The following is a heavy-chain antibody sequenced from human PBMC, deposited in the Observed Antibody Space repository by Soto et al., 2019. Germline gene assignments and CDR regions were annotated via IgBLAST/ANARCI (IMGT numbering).Heavy chain of an antibody. CDR1: GFTFSSYW. Sequence: GGSLRLSCAASGFTFSSYWMSWVRQAPGKGLEWVANIKQDGSEKYYVDSVKGRFTISRDNAKNSLYLQMNSLRAEDTAVYYCARDRRYSSAPAYFDYWGQGTLVTVSS. CDR2: IKQDGSEK. J-gene: IGHJ4*02. CDR3: ARDRRYSSAPAYFDY. V-gene: IGHV3-7*01. D-gene: IGHD6-19*01.